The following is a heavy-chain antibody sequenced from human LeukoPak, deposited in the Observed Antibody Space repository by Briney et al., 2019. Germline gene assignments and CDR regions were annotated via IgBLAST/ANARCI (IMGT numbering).Heavy chain of an antibody. Sequence: GGSLRLSCAASEFTFSNYWMTWVRQAPGKGLELVANRKQDGSEMSYVDSVKDRFTISRDNAKNSLYLQMNSLRAEDAAVYYCVRSPYSNGYWGQGTLVTVSS. CDR2: RKQDGSEM. J-gene: IGHJ4*02. CDR3: VRSPYSNGY. D-gene: IGHD4-11*01. CDR1: EFTFSNYW. V-gene: IGHV3-7*03.